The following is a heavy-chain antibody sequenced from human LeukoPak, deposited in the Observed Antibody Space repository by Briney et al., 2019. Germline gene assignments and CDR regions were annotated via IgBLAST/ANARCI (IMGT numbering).Heavy chain of an antibody. Sequence: GGSLRLSCIASGFTFTHYAMTWVRQAPGKGLEWVSDISASGSTIHYADSVKGRFTVSRDNSKNTVFLEMIGLRVEDTALYHCAKGHGDWGGNYLDHWGQGAQVTVSS. CDR1: GFTFTHYA. V-gene: IGHV3-23*01. J-gene: IGHJ4*02. CDR3: AKGHGDWGGNYLDH. D-gene: IGHD4-17*01. CDR2: ISASGSTI.